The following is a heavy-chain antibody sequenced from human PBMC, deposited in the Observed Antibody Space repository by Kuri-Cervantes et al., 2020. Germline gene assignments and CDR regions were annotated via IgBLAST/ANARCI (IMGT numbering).Heavy chain of an antibody. CDR2: ISGTTTNT. D-gene: IGHD6-13*01. J-gene: IGHJ3*02. CDR3: ARARIAALGVGAFDI. CDR1: GFTFSSFA. Sequence: GESLKISCAASGFTFSSFAMSWVRQAPGKGLEWVSAISGTTTNTYYADSVKGRFSISRDNAKNSLYLQMNSLRAEDTAVYYCARARIAALGVGAFDIWGQGTMVTVSS. V-gene: IGHV3-23*01.